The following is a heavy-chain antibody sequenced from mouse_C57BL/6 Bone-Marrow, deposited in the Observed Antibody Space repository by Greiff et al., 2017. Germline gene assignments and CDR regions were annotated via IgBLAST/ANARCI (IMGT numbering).Heavy chain of an antibody. Sequence: VQLQQSGPELVKPGASVKISCKASGYAFSSSWMNWVKQRPGKGLEWIGRIYPGDGDTNYNGKFKGKATLTADKSSSTAYMQLSSLTSEYSAVYFGARDRHYYGSSSHWYFDVWGTGTTVTVSS. CDR2: IYPGDGDT. CDR1: GYAFSSSW. D-gene: IGHD1-1*01. CDR3: ARDRHYYGSSSHWYFDV. V-gene: IGHV1-82*01. J-gene: IGHJ1*03.